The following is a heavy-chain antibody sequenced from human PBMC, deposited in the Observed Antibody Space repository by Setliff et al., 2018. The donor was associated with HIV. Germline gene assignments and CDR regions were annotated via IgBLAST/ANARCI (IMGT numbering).Heavy chain of an antibody. J-gene: IGHJ6*02. Sequence: PGGSLRLSCAASGFTFSTYAMSWVRQAPGKGLEWVSDISGSGGSTYYADSVKGRFTISRDNSKNTLYLQMSSLRVEDTAVYYCAKGSDYYYGMYVWGQGTTGTVSS. CDR2: ISGSGGST. D-gene: IGHD6-25*01. CDR3: AKGSDYYYGMYV. V-gene: IGHV3-23*01. CDR1: GFTFSTYA.